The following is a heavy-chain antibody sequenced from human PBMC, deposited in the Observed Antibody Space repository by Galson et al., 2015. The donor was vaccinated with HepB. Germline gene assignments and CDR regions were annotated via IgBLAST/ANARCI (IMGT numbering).Heavy chain of an antibody. V-gene: IGHV3-7*01. Sequence: SLRLSCAASGFTFNTYWMNWIRQAPGKGLEWVANIKEDGSDKNYVASVKGRFTIPRDNAKGSLYLQMNSLRAEDTALYYCARPRDGYNDYFDYCGQGILVTVSS. CDR1: GFTFNTYW. CDR3: ARPRDGYNDYFDY. J-gene: IGHJ4*02. D-gene: IGHD5-24*01. CDR2: IKEDGSDK.